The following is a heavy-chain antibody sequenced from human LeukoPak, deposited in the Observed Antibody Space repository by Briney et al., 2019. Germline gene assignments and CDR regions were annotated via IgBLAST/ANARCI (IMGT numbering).Heavy chain of an antibody. J-gene: IGHJ2*01. D-gene: IGHD5-12*01. Sequence: GGSLRLSCTASGFTFDDYGVAWVRQAPGKGLEWVGFIRSKTYSEATEYAAFVIGRFTFSRDDSKRIAYLQMNSLKTEDTAMYYCARPLVDRMATIDWYFDLWGRGTLVTVSS. CDR1: GFTFDDYG. CDR3: ARPLVDRMATIDWYFDL. V-gene: IGHV3-49*04. CDR2: IRSKTYSEAT.